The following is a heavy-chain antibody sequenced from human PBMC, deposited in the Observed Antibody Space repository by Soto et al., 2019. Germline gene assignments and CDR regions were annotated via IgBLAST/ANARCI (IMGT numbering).Heavy chain of an antibody. Sequence: HPGGSLRLSCAASGFTFSSYAMSWVRQAPGKGLEWVSAISGSGGSTYYADSVKGRFTISRDNSKNTLYLQMNSLRAEDTAVYYCPRPATRDGAFDIWGQGTMVTVSS. D-gene: IGHD6-25*01. CDR3: PRPATRDGAFDI. CDR2: ISGSGGST. J-gene: IGHJ3*02. V-gene: IGHV3-23*01. CDR1: GFTFSSYA.